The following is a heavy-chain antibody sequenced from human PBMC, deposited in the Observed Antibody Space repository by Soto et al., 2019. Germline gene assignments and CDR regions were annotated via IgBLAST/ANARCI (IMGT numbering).Heavy chain of an antibody. Sequence: PSETLSLTCSVSGGPISRDYYWNWIRQSPGKGLEWIGYIHNSGSTHYNPSLKSRVTILVDTSKNQFSLNLNSVTAADTAIYYCAGAVNDYDSRGYRTSYFDYWGHGTLVTVSS. CDR2: IHNSGST. D-gene: IGHD3-22*01. J-gene: IGHJ4*01. CDR1: GGPISRDYY. V-gene: IGHV4-30-4*01. CDR3: AGAVNDYDSRGYRTSYFDY.